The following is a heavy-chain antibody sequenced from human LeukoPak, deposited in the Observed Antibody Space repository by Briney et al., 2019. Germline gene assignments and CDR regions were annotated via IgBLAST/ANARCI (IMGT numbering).Heavy chain of an antibody. CDR3: AKESTYGYYFDY. Sequence: GGSLRLSCAASGFTFDDYSMHWVRQAPGKGLEWVSLISWDGRSPYYADSVKGRFTISRDNRKNSLYLQMNSLRAEDTALYYCAKESTYGYYFDYWGQGTLVTVSS. J-gene: IGHJ4*02. V-gene: IGHV3-43D*03. CDR2: ISWDGRSP. CDR1: GFTFDDYS. D-gene: IGHD3-10*01.